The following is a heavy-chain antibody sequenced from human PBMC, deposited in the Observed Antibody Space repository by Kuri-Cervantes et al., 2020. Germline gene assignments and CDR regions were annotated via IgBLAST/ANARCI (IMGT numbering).Heavy chain of an antibody. CDR1: GYTFTSYA. J-gene: IGHJ4*02. CDR2: SNAGNGNT. V-gene: IGHV1-3*02. Sequence: ASVKVSCKASGYTFTSYAMHWVRQAPGQRLEWMGWSNAGNGNTKYSQEFQGRVTITRDTSASTAYMELSRLRSDDTAVYYCAKGGVGVTRYDYWGQGTLVTVSS. D-gene: IGHD3-16*01. CDR3: AKGGVGVTRYDY.